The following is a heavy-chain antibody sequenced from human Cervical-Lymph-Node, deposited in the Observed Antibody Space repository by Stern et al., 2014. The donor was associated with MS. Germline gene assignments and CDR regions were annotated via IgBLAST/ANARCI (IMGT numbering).Heavy chain of an antibody. V-gene: IGHV1-18*01. CDR3: ARPDFQYYYALDV. CDR2: ISNYNGKT. J-gene: IGHJ6*02. D-gene: IGHD2/OR15-2a*01. CDR1: GYTFTKYA. Sequence: QMQLVQSGAEVKKPGASVQVSCKTSGYTFTKYAISWLRQAPGQGLEWVGWISNYNGKTKYAEKVEGRATLTSDTSTSTVYMELRSLRSNDTAVYFCARPDFQYYYALDVWGQGTAVIVSS.